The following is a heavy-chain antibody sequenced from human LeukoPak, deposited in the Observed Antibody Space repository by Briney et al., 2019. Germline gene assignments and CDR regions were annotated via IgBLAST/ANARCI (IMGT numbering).Heavy chain of an antibody. D-gene: IGHD3-16*02. CDR1: GGSISSGSYY. CDR2: IYTSGST. CDR3: ARDENGYVWGSFRA. J-gene: IGHJ5*02. V-gene: IGHV4-61*02. Sequence: SQTLSLTCTVSGGSISSGSYYWSWIRQPAGKGLEWIGRIYTSGSTNYNPSLKSRVTISVDTSKNQFSLKLSSVTAADTAVYYCARDENGYVWGSFRAWGQGTLVTVSS.